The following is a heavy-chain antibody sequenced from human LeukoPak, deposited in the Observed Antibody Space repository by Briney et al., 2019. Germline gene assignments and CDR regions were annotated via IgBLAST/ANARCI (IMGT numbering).Heavy chain of an antibody. D-gene: IGHD3-10*01. CDR1: GGSISSSSYY. J-gene: IGHJ6*03. Sequence: SETLSLTCTVSGGSISSSSYYWGWIRQPPGKGLEWIGSIYYSGSTYYNPSLKSRVTISVDTSKNQFSLKLSSVTVADTAVYYCARRHGSGSYFNYYYYMDVWGKGTTVTISS. V-gene: IGHV4-39*01. CDR2: IYYSGST. CDR3: ARRHGSGSYFNYYYYMDV.